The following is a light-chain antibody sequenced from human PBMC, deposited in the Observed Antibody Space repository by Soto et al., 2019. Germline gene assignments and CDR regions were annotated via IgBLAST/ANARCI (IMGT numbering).Light chain of an antibody. CDR1: SSDVGGYNY. CDR2: DVS. Sequence: QSALTQPHSVSGSPGQSVTISCTGTSSDVGGYNYVSWYQHHPGKAPKLIIYDVSERPPGVPDRFSGSKSGNTGNTASLTISGLQAEDEADYYCCSYAGSYTHVFGSGTKVTVL. CDR3: CSYAGSYTHV. V-gene: IGLV2-11*01. J-gene: IGLJ1*01.